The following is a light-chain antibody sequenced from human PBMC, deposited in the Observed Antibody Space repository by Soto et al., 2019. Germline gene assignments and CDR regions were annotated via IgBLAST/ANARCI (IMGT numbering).Light chain of an antibody. J-gene: IGKJ4*01. V-gene: IGKV3-11*01. CDR2: DAS. CDR1: QSVSSY. Sequence: EIVLTQSPATLSLSPGERATLSCRASQSVSSYLAWYQQKPGQAPRLLIYDASNRATGIPARFSGSGSGTDFTLTISSLEPEDFAGYYCQQRSKWPGFGGGTKVEIK. CDR3: QQRSKWPG.